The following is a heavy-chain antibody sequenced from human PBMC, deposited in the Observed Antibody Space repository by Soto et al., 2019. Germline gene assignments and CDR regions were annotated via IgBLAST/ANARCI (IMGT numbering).Heavy chain of an antibody. J-gene: IGHJ4*02. CDR3: ASGEGPLTYYYDSSGYTLDY. D-gene: IGHD3-22*01. V-gene: IGHV3-30-3*01. Sequence: GSLRLACAASGFTCSSYAMHWVRQAPGKGLEWVAVISYDGSNKYYADSVKGRFTISRDNSKNTLYLQMNSLRAEDTAVYYCASGEGPLTYYYDSSGYTLDYWGQGTLVTVSS. CDR1: GFTCSSYA. CDR2: ISYDGSNK.